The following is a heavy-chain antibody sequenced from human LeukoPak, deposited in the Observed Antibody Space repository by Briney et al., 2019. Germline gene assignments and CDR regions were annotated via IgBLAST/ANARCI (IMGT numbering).Heavy chain of an antibody. CDR1: GFTFSSYW. J-gene: IGHJ3*02. V-gene: IGHV3-7*01. CDR3: AKEATPHAFDI. Sequence: GGSLRLSCAASGFTFSSYWMSWVRQAPGKGLEWVANIKQDGSEKYYVDSVKGRFTISRDNAKNSLYLQMNSLRAEDTAVYYCAKEATPHAFDIWGQGTMVTVSS. CDR2: IKQDGSEK. D-gene: IGHD2-15*01.